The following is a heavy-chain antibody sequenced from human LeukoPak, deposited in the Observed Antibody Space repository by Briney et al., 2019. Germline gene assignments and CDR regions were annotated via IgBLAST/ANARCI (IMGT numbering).Heavy chain of an antibody. CDR3: ARSYGSGNYFDY. V-gene: IGHV4-59*01. CDR1: GGSISTYY. D-gene: IGHD3-10*01. J-gene: IGHJ4*02. Sequence: SETLSLTCTVSGGSISTYYWSWIRQPPGKGLEWIGYIYYSGSAKYNPSLKSRVTISVDTSRNQFSLKLSSVTAADTAVYYCARSYGSGNYFDYWGQGILVTVSS. CDR2: IYYSGSA.